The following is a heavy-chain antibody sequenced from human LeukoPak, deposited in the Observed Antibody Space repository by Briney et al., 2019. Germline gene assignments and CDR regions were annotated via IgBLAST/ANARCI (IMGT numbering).Heavy chain of an antibody. CDR2: ISSSSSTI. CDR1: GFTFSSYS. CDR3: ARDLSDGDGPGSPGGDY. V-gene: IGHV3-48*01. J-gene: IGHJ4*02. Sequence: GGSLRLSCAASGFTFSSYSMNWVRQAPGKGLEWVSYISSSSSTIYYADSVKGRFTISRDNAENSLYLQMNSLRAEDTAVYYCARDLSDGDGPGSPGGDYWGQGTLVTVSS. D-gene: IGHD4-17*01.